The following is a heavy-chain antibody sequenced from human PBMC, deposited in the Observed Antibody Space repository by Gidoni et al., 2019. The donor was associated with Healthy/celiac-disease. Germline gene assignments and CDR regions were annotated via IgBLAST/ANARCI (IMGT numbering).Heavy chain of an antibody. D-gene: IGHD1-1*01. CDR2: IIPNFGTE. Sequence: QVQLVQSGAEVKKPGSSVKVSCKASGGTFSSYATSWVRQAPGKGLEWMGGIIPNFGTENYGKKFQGKVTITADESTSTAYMELSSLRSEDTAVYYCARAGTSEGWFDPWGQGTLVTVSS. V-gene: IGHV1-69*01. CDR3: ARAGTSEGWFDP. J-gene: IGHJ5*02. CDR1: GGTFSSYA.